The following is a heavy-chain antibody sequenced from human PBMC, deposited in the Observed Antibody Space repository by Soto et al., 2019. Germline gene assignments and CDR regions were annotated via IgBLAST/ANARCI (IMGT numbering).Heavy chain of an antibody. V-gene: IGHV4-59*01. J-gene: IGHJ3*01. D-gene: IGHD2-15*01. CDR2: VFHTRTT. CDR3: ARAPLALTLRTFDV. Sequence: PSETLSLTCTVSSGSINENYYWNWLRQSPGKGLEWIGYVFHTRTTHYNPSLESRVTLSISTSKNQFSLTLTSVAASDTAIYYCARAPLALTLRTFDVWGPGTMVTVSS. CDR1: SGSINENYY.